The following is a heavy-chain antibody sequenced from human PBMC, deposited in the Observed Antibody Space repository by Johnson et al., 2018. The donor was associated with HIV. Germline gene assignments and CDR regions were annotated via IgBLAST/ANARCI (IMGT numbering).Heavy chain of an antibody. D-gene: IGHD5-18*01. CDR1: GFTFDDYA. J-gene: IGHJ3*02. Sequence: QLVESGGGVVQPGRSLRLSCAASGFTFDDYAMHWVRQAPGKGLEWVSGISWNSGRIAYADSVKGRFTISRDNAKNSLYLQMNSLRAEDTALYYCAREVGIQLWSSDAFDIWGQGTMVTVSS. CDR3: AREVGIQLWSSDAFDI. CDR2: ISWNSGRI. V-gene: IGHV3-9*01.